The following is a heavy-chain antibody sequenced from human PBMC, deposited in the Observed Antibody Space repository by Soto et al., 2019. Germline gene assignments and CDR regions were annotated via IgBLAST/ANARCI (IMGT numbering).Heavy chain of an antibody. CDR1: GFPFGEYA. Sequence: GGSLRLSCTSFGFPFGEYAMSWFRPAPGKGLEWVGFIRSKAYGGTTEYAASVKGRFTISRDDSKSIAYLQMNSLKTEDTAVYYCTLRHTVPAAIDYWGQGTLVTGS. V-gene: IGHV3-49*03. D-gene: IGHD2-2*01. J-gene: IGHJ4*02. CDR2: IRSKAYGGTT. CDR3: TLRHTVPAAIDY.